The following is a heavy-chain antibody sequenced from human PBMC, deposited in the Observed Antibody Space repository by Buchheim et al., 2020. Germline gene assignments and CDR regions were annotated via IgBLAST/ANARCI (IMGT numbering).Heavy chain of an antibody. D-gene: IGHD4-23*01. J-gene: IGHJ6*03. CDR3: ARWYGGNGRYYMDV. V-gene: IGHV4-31*03. CDR2: IYYSGST. CDR1: GGSISSGGYY. Sequence: QVQLQESGPGLVKPSQTLSLTCKVSGGSISSGGYYWSWVRQHPGKGLEWIGYIYYSGSTYYNPSLKSRLTIQVDTPKNQFALKLSSVTAADTAVYYCARWYGGNGRYYMDVWGKGTT.